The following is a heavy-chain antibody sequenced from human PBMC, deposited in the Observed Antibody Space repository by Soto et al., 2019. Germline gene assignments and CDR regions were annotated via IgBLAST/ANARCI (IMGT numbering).Heavy chain of an antibody. CDR1: EFTFSDYV. J-gene: IGHJ4*02. D-gene: IGHD6-19*01. CDR2: ISSDGSTK. CDR3: ARQNSGWSYYFDF. V-gene: IGHV3-30-3*01. Sequence: RGSLRLSCAASEFTFSDYVMHWVRQAPGKGLEWVAVISSDGSTKYYTDSMKGRFTISRDNSKDTLYLQMNNLRAGDTAVYYCARQNSGWSYYFDFWGQGTLVT.